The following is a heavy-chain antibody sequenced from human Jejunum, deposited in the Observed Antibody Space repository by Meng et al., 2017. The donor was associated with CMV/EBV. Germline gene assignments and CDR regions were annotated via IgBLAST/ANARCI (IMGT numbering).Heavy chain of an antibody. J-gene: IGHJ4*02. Sequence: QLVESVADVNKPGASVKISCKSSGSIFSDSYLHCVRQAPGQVLEWIGWINPKSCDTNYAQKFQCRVTMTRDTSITTAYMELSRLTSDDTAVYYCATDCGGGMCYGRAFDYWGQGTLVTVSS. V-gene: IGHV1-2*02. CDR3: ATDCGGGMCYGRAFDY. CDR1: GSIFSDSY. CDR2: INPKSCDT. D-gene: IGHD2-15*01.